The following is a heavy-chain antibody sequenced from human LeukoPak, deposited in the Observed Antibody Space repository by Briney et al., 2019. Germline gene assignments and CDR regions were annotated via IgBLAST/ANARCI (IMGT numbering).Heavy chain of an antibody. CDR1: GFTLSTFG. Sequence: PGGSLRLSCAASGFTLSTFGNHWVRQAPGKGLEWVASISSDGNHEYCVGSVEGRFTISRDNSRNTLYLQMNSLRTEDTAVYYCAKAGAYDSSGYYYYLDYWGQGTLVTVPS. CDR2: ISSDGNHE. V-gene: IGHV3-30*18. CDR3: AKAGAYDSSGYYYYLDY. J-gene: IGHJ4*02. D-gene: IGHD3-22*01.